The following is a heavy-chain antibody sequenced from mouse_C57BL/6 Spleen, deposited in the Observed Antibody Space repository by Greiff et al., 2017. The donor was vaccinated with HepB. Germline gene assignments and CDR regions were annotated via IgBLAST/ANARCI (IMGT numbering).Heavy chain of an antibody. V-gene: IGHV5-17*01. D-gene: IGHD2-4*01. CDR1: GFTFSDYG. J-gene: IGHJ3*01. Sequence: EVKVEESGGGLVKPGGSLKLSCAASGFTFSDYGMHWVRQAPEKGLEWVAYISSGSSTIYYADTVKGRFTISRDNAKNTLCLQMTSLRSEDTAMYYCARAYDYDGAWFAYWGQGTLVTVSA. CDR2: ISSGSSTI. CDR3: ARAYDYDGAWFAY.